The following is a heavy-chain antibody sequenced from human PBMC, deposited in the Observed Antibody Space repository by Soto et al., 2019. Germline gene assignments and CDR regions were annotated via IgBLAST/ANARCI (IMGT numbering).Heavy chain of an antibody. CDR2: ISGTGGGT. J-gene: IGHJ6*02. D-gene: IGHD3-10*01. Sequence: EVHLLESGGGLVQPGGSLRLSCAASGFTFSNYAMTWVRQAPGKGLEWVSVISGTGGGTNNADSAKGRFTTSRDNSKNTLYLPMNSLRAEDTAVYYCATRAFYGSGMTTYYGMDVWGQGTAVTVSS. V-gene: IGHV3-23*01. CDR1: GFTFSNYA. CDR3: ATRAFYGSGMTTYYGMDV.